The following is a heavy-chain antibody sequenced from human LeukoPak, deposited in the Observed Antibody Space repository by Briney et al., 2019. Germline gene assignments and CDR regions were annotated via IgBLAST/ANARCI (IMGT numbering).Heavy chain of an antibody. CDR3: ARDLSKSGRWDYYDSSGADY. V-gene: IGHV3-21*01. D-gene: IGHD3-22*01. CDR2: ISSSSSYI. CDR1: GFTFSSYS. Sequence: PGGSLRLSCAASGFTFSSYSMNWVRQAPGKGLEWVSSISSSSSYIYYADSVKGRFTISRDNSKNTLYLQMNSLRAEDTAVYYCARDLSKSGRWDYYDSSGADYWGQGTLVTVSS. J-gene: IGHJ4*02.